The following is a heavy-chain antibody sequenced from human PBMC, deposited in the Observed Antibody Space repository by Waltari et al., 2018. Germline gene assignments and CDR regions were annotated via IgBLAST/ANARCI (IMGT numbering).Heavy chain of an antibody. Sequence: TVSGGSISSYYWSWIRQPPGKGLEWIGYIYYSGSTNYNPSLKSRVTISVDTSKNQFSLKLSSVTAADTAVYYCARGGAGPNYFDYWGQGTLVTVSS. CDR3: ARGGAGPNYFDY. J-gene: IGHJ4*02. V-gene: IGHV4-59*01. D-gene: IGHD1-26*01. CDR2: IYYSGST. CDR1: GGSISSYY.